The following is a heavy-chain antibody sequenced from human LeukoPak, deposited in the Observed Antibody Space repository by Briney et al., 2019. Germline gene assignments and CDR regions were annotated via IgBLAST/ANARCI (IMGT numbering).Heavy chain of an antibody. CDR1: GFTFSKNW. V-gene: IGHV3-74*01. CDR3: ARDQGYQLFDP. D-gene: IGHD2-2*01. J-gene: IGHJ5*02. Sequence: GGSLRLCCAASGFTFSKNWMHWLRQAPGKGLVWVSRINSDGSSTNYADSVKGRFTISRDNAKNTLYLQMNSLRAEDTAVYYCARDQGYQLFDPWGQGTLVTVSS. CDR2: INSDGSST.